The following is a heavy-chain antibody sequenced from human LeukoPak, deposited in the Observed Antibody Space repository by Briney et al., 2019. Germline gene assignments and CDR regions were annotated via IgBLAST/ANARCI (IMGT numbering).Heavy chain of an antibody. CDR2: ISGSGGST. CDR3: ARGKGCSSTSCPKWFDP. CDR1: GFTFSSYA. V-gene: IGHV3-23*01. Sequence: QPGGSLRLSCAASGFTFSSYAMSWVRQAPGKGLEWVSAISGSGGSTYYADSVKGRFTISRDNSKNTLYLQMNSLRAEDTAVYYCARGKGCSSTSCPKWFDPWGQGTLVTVSS. J-gene: IGHJ5*02. D-gene: IGHD2-2*01.